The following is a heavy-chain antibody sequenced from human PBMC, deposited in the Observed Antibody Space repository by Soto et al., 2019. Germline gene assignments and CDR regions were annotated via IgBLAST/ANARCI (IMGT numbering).Heavy chain of an antibody. V-gene: IGHV3-21*01. CDR1: GFTFTRYS. Sequence: LRLSCAASGFTFTRYSMNWVRQAPGKGLEWVSSISSTTNYIYYADSMKGRFTVSRDNAKNSVCLEMNSLSAEDTALYYCARESEDLTSNFDYWGQGTLVTVSS. CDR3: ARESEDLTSNFDY. CDR2: ISSTTNYI. J-gene: IGHJ4*02.